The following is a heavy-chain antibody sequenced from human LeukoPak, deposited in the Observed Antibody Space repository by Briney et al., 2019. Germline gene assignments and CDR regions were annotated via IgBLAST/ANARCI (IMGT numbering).Heavy chain of an antibody. Sequence: GGSLRLSCAASGFTFSSYGMHWVRQAPGKGLEWVAVIWYDGSDKYYADSVKGRFTISRDNSKNTVYLQMNSLRAEDTAVYYCARLGWLGELLGDYWGQGTLVTVSS. V-gene: IGHV3-33*01. J-gene: IGHJ4*02. CDR1: GFTFSSYG. D-gene: IGHD3-10*01. CDR2: IWYDGSDK. CDR3: ARLGWLGELLGDY.